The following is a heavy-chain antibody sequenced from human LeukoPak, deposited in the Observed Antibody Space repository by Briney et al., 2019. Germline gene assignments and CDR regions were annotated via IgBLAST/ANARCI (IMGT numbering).Heavy chain of an antibody. Sequence: SETLSLTCAVYGGSFSGYYWSWIRQPPGKGLEWIGEINHSGSTYYNPSLKSRVTISVDTSKNQFSLKLSSVTAADTAVYYCAREGGSGSSNWGQGTLVTVSS. J-gene: IGHJ4*02. D-gene: IGHD3-10*01. CDR3: AREGGSGSSN. V-gene: IGHV4-34*01. CDR1: GGSFSGYY. CDR2: INHSGST.